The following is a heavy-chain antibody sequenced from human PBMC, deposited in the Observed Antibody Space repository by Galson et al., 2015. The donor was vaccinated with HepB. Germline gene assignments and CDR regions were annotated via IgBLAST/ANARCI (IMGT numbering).Heavy chain of an antibody. J-gene: IGHJ4*02. CDR2: IYYSGST. D-gene: IGHD4-17*01. Sequence: LSLTCTVSGGSISSGDYYWSWIRQPPGKGLEWIGYIYYSGSTYYNPSLKSRVTISVDTSKNQFSLKLSSVTAADTAVYYCARAYGDYAWIDYWGQGTLVTVSS. CDR1: GGSISSGDYY. CDR3: ARAYGDYAWIDY. V-gene: IGHV4-30-4*01.